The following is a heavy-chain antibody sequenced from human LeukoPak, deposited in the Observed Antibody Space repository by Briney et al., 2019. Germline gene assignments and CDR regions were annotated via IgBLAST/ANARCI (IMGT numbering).Heavy chain of an antibody. CDR1: GGSFSGYY. D-gene: IGHD6-19*01. CDR2: INHSGST. V-gene: IGHV4-34*01. J-gene: IGHJ3*02. Sequence: SETLSLTCAVYGGSFSGYYWSWIRQPPGKGLEWIGEINHSGSTNYNPSLKSRVTISVDTSKNQFSLKLSSVTAADTAVYYCARDRGIAVAGTTPLTDAFDIWGQGTMVTVSS. CDR3: ARDRGIAVAGTTPLTDAFDI.